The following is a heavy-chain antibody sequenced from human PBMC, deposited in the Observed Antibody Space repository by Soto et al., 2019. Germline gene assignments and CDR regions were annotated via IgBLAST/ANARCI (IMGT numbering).Heavy chain of an antibody. Sequence: EVQLLESGGGSVQPGESLRLSCAASGFTFSTYAMNWVRQAPGKGLEWVSGIRGRGGSTYYADSVKGRFTISRDTSRNTLYLQMNSLRAEDTAVYYCAKDRYSGTYPTDFDYWGQGSLVTVSS. CDR1: GFTFSTYA. CDR3: AKDRYSGTYPTDFDY. D-gene: IGHD1-26*01. J-gene: IGHJ4*02. CDR2: IRGRGGST. V-gene: IGHV3-23*01.